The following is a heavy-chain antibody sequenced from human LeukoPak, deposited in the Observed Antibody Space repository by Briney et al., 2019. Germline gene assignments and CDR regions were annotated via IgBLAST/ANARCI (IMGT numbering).Heavy chain of an antibody. J-gene: IGHJ4*02. CDR3: ARLRWAAGDGYYFDY. CDR1: GYGFTTCW. V-gene: IGHV5-51*01. CDR2: INPGNSDT. D-gene: IGHD6-13*01. Sequence: GESLKISCKGSGYGFTTCWIGWVRQMPGEGLEWMGVINPGNSDTRYSPSFQGQVTISADKSITTAHLQWSSLKASDTAMYYCARLRWAAGDGYYFDYWGQGTPVTVSS.